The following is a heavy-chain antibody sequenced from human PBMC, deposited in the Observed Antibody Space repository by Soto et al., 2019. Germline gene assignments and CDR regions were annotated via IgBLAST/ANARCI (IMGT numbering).Heavy chain of an antibody. CDR2: INAGNGNT. CDR3: ASAAVTGTAGLDF. CDR1: GYTFTSYA. Sequence: GASVKVSCKASGYTFTSYAMHWVRQAPGQRLEWMGWINAGNGNTKSAEKFQGRVTMTRDTSISTAYMELSRLTSDDTAVYYCASAAVTGTAGLDFWGQGTQVTVSS. V-gene: IGHV1-3*01. D-gene: IGHD6-19*01. J-gene: IGHJ4*02.